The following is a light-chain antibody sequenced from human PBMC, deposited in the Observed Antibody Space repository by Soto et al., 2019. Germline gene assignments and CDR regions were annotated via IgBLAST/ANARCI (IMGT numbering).Light chain of an antibody. Sequence: QSVLAQPASVSGSPGQSITISCTGTSSDVGAYDFVSWYQQHPDKAPKLMIYEVSNRPSGVSYRFSGSKSVNTATLTISGLQAEDEADYYCSSYTTSSTLVFGTGTKVTVL. CDR3: SSYTTSSTLV. CDR1: SSDVGAYDF. J-gene: IGLJ1*01. CDR2: EVS. V-gene: IGLV2-14*03.